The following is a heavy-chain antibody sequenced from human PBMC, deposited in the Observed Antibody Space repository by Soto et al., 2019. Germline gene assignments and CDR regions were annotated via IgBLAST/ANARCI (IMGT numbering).Heavy chain of an antibody. J-gene: IGHJ5*02. V-gene: IGHV3-66*01. CDR3: ASAPSRAAPVS. CDR2: IYSGGST. Sequence: EVQLVESGGGLVQPGGSLRLSCAASGFTVSSNYMTWVRQAPGKGLEWVSVIYSGGSTYYADSVKGRFTISREKSKNTLYLQMNSLRAEDTAIYYCASAPSRAAPVSWGQGTLVTVSS. CDR1: GFTVSSNY. D-gene: IGHD6-13*01.